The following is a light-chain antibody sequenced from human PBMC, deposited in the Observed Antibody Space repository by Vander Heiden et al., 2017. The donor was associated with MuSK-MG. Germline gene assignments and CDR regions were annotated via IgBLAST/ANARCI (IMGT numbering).Light chain of an antibody. J-gene: IGKJ2*01. CDR3: QRAGKSPYT. CDR2: ATS. Sequence: EVLLTQSPGTLSLSPGERATFSCRASQSVDSRWLAWYQQKPGQAPRILFSATSIRATGIPDRFSASGSGTDFTLSISRLEPEDFAVYYCQRAGKSPYTFGQGTKLEIK. V-gene: IGKV3-20*01. CDR1: QSVDSRW.